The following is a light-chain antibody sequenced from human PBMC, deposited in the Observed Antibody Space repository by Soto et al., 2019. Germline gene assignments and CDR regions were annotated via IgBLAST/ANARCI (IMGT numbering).Light chain of an antibody. Sequence: QSVLTQPPSASGTPGQRVSISCSGSSSNIGRNYVYWYQKVPGMAPKLLVYRNDQRPYGVPDRFSGSKSGTSASLAISGLQSEDEADYYCAAWDDSLSGAVFGGGTQLTVL. V-gene: IGLV1-47*01. CDR1: SSNIGRNY. J-gene: IGLJ7*01. CDR3: AAWDDSLSGAV. CDR2: RND.